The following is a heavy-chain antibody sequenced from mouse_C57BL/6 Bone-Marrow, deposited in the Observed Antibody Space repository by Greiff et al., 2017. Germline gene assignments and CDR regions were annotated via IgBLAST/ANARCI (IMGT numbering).Heavy chain of an antibody. D-gene: IGHD4-1*01. CDR3: TTTNWVFAY. CDR2: IDPENGDT. Sequence: VQLQQSGAELVRPGASVKLSCTASGFNIKDDYMHWVKQRPEQGLEWIGWIDPENGDTEYASKFQGKATITADTSSNTAYLQLSSLTSEDTAVYYCTTTNWVFAYWGQGTLVTVSA. CDR1: GFNIKDDY. V-gene: IGHV14-4*01. J-gene: IGHJ3*01.